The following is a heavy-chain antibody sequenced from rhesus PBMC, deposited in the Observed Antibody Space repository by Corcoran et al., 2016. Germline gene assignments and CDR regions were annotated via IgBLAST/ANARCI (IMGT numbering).Heavy chain of an antibody. Sequence: QVQLQESGPGVVKPSETLSLTCAVSGYSISSGYDWSWIRQPPGKGLEWIGYIYGSSGSTNYNPSLKNRFTISKDTSKNQFSLKLSSVTAADTAVYYCAGTERLQYYYDSGYYPDYWGQGVLVTVSS. CDR1: GYSISSGYD. J-gene: IGHJ4*01. CDR2: IYGSSGST. D-gene: IGHD3-28*01. V-gene: IGHV4-76*01. CDR3: AGTERLQYYYDSGYYPDY.